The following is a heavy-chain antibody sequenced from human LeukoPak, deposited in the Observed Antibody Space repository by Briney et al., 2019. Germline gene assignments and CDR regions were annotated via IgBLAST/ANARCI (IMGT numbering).Heavy chain of an antibody. CDR2: IYYSGST. Sequence: SETLSFTCTVSGGSVSSGSYYWSWIRQPPGKGLEWIGYIYYSGSTNNNPSLKSRVTISLDTSKNQFSLKLSSVTAADTAVYYCARDTGWQPNVFDIWGQGTMVTVSS. J-gene: IGHJ3*02. V-gene: IGHV4-61*01. D-gene: IGHD6-19*01. CDR1: GGSVSSGSYY. CDR3: ARDTGWQPNVFDI.